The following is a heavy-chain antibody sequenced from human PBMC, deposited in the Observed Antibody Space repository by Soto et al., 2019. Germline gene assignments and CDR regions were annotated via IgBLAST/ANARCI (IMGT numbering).Heavy chain of an antibody. CDR3: AKDPAYDYGYFDS. Sequence: GGSLRLSCAASGFTFSSYAMNWVRQAPGKGLEWVSTIRTSVGDTYYAASVKGRFTISRDNSKSTVYLHLNSLRAEDTAIYYCAKDPAYDYGYFDSWGQGTLVTVSS. CDR1: GFTFSSYA. CDR2: IRTSVGDT. J-gene: IGHJ4*02. D-gene: IGHD4-17*01. V-gene: IGHV3-23*01.